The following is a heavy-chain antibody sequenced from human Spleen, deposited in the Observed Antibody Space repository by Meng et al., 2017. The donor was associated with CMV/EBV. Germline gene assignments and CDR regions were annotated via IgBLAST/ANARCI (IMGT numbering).Heavy chain of an antibody. Sequence: FTSYGISLVRQAPGQGLEWMGWISAYNGNTNYAQKLQGRVTMTTDTSTSTAYMELRSLRSDDTAVYYCARWSYCSSTSCLHGNWFDPWGQGTLVTVSS. V-gene: IGHV1-18*01. J-gene: IGHJ5*02. CDR2: ISAYNGNT. D-gene: IGHD2-2*01. CDR1: FTSYG. CDR3: ARWSYCSSTSCLHGNWFDP.